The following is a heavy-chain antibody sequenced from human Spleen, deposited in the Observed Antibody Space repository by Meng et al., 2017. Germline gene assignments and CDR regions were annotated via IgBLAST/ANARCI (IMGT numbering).Heavy chain of an antibody. J-gene: IGHJ6*02. V-gene: IGHV4-4*07. CDR3: ARGQSSGYPYFYSYGLDV. D-gene: IGHD3-22*01. CDR2: IFSSGTT. Sequence: SETLSLTCSVSGASITSYYWSWIRQPAGKGLEWIGHIFSSGTTNYNPSLKSRVTISVDMSKNEFSLKLRSVTAADTAVYYCARGQSSGYPYFYSYGLDVWGQGTTVTVSS. CDR1: GASITSYY.